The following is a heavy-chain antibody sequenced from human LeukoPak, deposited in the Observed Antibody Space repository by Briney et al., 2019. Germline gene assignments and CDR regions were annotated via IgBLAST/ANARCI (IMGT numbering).Heavy chain of an antibody. Sequence: GGSLRLSCAASGFTFSSYAMSWVRQAPGKGLEWVSRINSDGSSTSYADSVKGRFTLSRDNAKNTLYLQMNSLRAEDTAVYYCARGRALYDILTLGYWGQGTLVTVSS. D-gene: IGHD3-9*01. CDR2: INSDGSST. V-gene: IGHV3-74*01. CDR3: ARGRALYDILTLGY. J-gene: IGHJ4*02. CDR1: GFTFSSYA.